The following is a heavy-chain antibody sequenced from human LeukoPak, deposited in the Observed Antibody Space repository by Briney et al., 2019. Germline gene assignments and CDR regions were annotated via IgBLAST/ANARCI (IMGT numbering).Heavy chain of an antibody. V-gene: IGHV3-30*18. D-gene: IGHD3-22*01. J-gene: IGHJ4*02. CDR3: AKGHYYDSSGYYQHFDH. CDR2: ISSDGSHQ. Sequence: GGSLRLSCAASGFTFSSYAMSWVRQAPGKGLEWVSLISSDGSHQYYPDSVKGRFTISRDNSKNTLYLQMNSLRAEDTAVYYCAKGHYYDSSGYYQHFDHWGQGTLVTVSS. CDR1: GFTFSSYA.